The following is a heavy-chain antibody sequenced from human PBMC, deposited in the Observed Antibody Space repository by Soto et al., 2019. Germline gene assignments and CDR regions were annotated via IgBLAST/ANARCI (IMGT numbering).Heavy chain of an antibody. V-gene: IGHV3-23*01. Sequence: EVHLLESGGGLVQPGESLRLSCAASGFTFSSYAMSWVRQAPGKGLEWVSAISGSGGTTYYADSVKGRFTISRDSSKNTLFLQMYSLRAEDTGKYYCAKFFVATGESRGWPWSFHYWGQGTLVTVSS. CDR2: ISGSGGTT. CDR1: GFTFSSYA. D-gene: IGHD6-25*01. CDR3: AKFFVATGESRGWPWSFHY. J-gene: IGHJ4*02.